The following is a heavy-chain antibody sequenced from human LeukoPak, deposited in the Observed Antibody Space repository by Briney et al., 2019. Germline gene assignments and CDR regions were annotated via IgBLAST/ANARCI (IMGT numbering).Heavy chain of an antibody. D-gene: IGHD3-22*01. CDR3: ARASYYYDTTGLGAVDI. CDR2: INWNSDNI. J-gene: IGHJ3*02. Sequence: GGSLRLSCAASVFTFNDYAMYWVRQPPGKGLEWVSGINWNSDNIGYADSVKGRFTISRDDAKNSLFLQMNSLRAEDTALYYCARASYYYDTTGLGAVDIWGQGTMVTVSS. V-gene: IGHV3-9*01. CDR1: VFTFNDYA.